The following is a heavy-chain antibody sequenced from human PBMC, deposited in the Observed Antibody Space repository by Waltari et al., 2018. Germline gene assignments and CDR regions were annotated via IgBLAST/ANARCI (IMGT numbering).Heavy chain of an antibody. CDR1: GYSISSGYY. V-gene: IGHV4-38-2*01. CDR2: IYHSGST. Sequence: QVQLQESGPGLVKPSETLSLTCAVSGYSISSGYYWGWIRQPPGKGLEWIGSIYHSGSTYYNPSLKSRVTISVDTSKTQFSLKLSSVTAADTAVYYCAHSPKEVVGATSSFDPWGQGTLVTVSS. D-gene: IGHD1-26*01. J-gene: IGHJ5*02. CDR3: AHSPKEVVGATSSFDP.